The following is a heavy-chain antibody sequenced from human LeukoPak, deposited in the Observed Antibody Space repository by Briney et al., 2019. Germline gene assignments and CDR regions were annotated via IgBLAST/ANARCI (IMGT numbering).Heavy chain of an antibody. Sequence: ASVKVSCKASGYTFTNYYIHWMRQAPGQGLEWVGVINLNAVTTRYPQKFQGRITVTRDTSTSTVYMELSSLRSEDTAVYFCAREGAAEAKNFDYWGQGTLVIVSS. CDR2: INLNAVTT. CDR1: GYTFTNYY. V-gene: IGHV1-46*01. D-gene: IGHD6-25*01. CDR3: AREGAAEAKNFDY. J-gene: IGHJ4*02.